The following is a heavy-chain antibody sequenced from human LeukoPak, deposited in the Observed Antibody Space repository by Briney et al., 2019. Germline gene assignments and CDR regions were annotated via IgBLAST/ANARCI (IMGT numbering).Heavy chain of an antibody. V-gene: IGHV1-2*06. CDR3: ARVAYYINYEGDNDAFDI. CDR1: GYTFTGYY. Sequence: ASVKVSCKASGYTFTGYYMHWVRQAPGQGLEWMGRINPNSGGTNYAQKFQGRVTMTRDTSISTAYMELSRLRSDDTAVYYCARVAYYINYEGDNDAFDIWGQGTMVTVSS. J-gene: IGHJ3*02. CDR2: INPNSGGT. D-gene: IGHD4-11*01.